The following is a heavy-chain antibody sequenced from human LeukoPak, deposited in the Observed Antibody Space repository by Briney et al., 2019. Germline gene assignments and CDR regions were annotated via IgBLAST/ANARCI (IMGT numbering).Heavy chain of an antibody. V-gene: IGHV4-39*07. D-gene: IGHD3-3*01. CDR1: GGSISSSSYY. J-gene: IGHJ3*02. CDR3: ARAINFWSGYGAFDI. CDR2: IYYSGST. Sequence: PSETLSLTCTVSGGSISSSSYYWGWIRQPPGKGLEWIGSIYYSGSTYYNPSLKGRVTISVDTSKNQFSLKLSSVTAADTAVYYCARAINFWSGYGAFDIWGQGTMVTVSS.